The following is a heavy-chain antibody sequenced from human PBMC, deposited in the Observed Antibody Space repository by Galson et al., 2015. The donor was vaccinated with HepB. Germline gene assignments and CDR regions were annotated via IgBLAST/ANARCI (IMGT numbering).Heavy chain of an antibody. J-gene: IGHJ4*02. CDR2: IDPSDSYT. D-gene: IGHD1-20*01. CDR3: ASQITGIGTD. V-gene: IGHV5-10-1*01. CDR1: GYNFGTYW. Sequence: QSGAEVKKPGESLRISCEGSGYNFGTYWITWVRQMPGKGLEYMGRIDPSDSYTDYSPSFQGHVTISADKTISTAYLQWSSLKASDPAMYYCASQITGIGTDWGQGTLVTVSS.